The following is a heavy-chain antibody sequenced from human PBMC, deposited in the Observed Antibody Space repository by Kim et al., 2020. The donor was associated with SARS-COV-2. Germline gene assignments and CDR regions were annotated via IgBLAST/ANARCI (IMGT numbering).Heavy chain of an antibody. CDR1: GFTFSSYA. J-gene: IGHJ4*02. CDR3: ARGGVSSSSYFDY. Sequence: GGSLRLSCAASGFTFSSYAMHWVRQAPGKGLEWVAVISYDGSNKYYADSVKGRFTISRDNSKNTLYLQMNSLRAEDTAVYYCARGGVSSSSYFDYWGQGT. CDR2: ISYDGSNK. D-gene: IGHD6-13*01. V-gene: IGHV3-30*04.